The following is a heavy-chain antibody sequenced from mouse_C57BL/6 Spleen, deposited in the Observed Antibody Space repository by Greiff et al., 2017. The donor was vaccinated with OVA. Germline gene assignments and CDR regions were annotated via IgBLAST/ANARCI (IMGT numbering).Heavy chain of an antibody. CDR1: GFNIKDYY. D-gene: IGHD3-2*02. CDR3: TGQLRLRNAMDY. V-gene: IGHV14-1*01. Sequence: EVQLQQSGAELVRPGASVKLSCTASGFNIKDYYMHWVKQRPEQGLEWIGRIDPEDGDTEYAPKFQGKATMTADPSSNTAYLQLSSRTSEDTAVYYCTGQLRLRNAMDYWGQGTSVTVSS. CDR2: IDPEDGDT. J-gene: IGHJ4*01.